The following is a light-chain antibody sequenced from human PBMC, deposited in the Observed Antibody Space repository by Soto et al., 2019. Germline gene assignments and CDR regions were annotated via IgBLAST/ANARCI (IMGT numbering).Light chain of an antibody. CDR3: QQSYTTPWT. V-gene: IGKV1-39*01. CDR2: AAS. Sequence: DLPLTQSPSSLSASVGDRVTITCRASQNINNYLIWFQHKPGKAPKLLIYAASILQSGVPSRFSGTGSGTDFTLTISSLQPEDFATYSCQQSYTTPWTFGQGTKVEI. J-gene: IGKJ1*01. CDR1: QNINNY.